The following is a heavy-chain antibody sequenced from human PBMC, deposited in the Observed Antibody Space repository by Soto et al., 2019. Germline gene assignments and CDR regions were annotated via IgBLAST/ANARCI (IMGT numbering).Heavy chain of an antibody. CDR2: IYYSGST. D-gene: IGHD6-13*01. J-gene: IGHJ4*02. Sequence: SETLSLTCTVSGGSIGSGGYYWSWIRQHPGKGLEWIGYIYYSGSTYYNPSLKSRVTISVDTSKNQFSLKLSSVTAADTAVYYCARAGGAAAGIFDYWGQGTLVTVSS. CDR3: ARAGGAAAGIFDY. V-gene: IGHV4-31*03. CDR1: GGSIGSGGYY.